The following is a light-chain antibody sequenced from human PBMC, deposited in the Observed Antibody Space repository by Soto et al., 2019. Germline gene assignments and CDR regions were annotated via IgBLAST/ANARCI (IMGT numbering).Light chain of an antibody. V-gene: IGKV1-8*01. CDR3: QQYYSYPHT. CDR1: QGISSY. Sequence: AIRMTQSPSSLSASTGDRVTITCRASQGISSYLAWYQQKPGKAPKLLIYAASTLQSGVPSRFSGSASGTDITLTISRLQYEDFTTYYWQQYYSYPHTFGPGTKVDIK. J-gene: IGKJ3*01. CDR2: AAS.